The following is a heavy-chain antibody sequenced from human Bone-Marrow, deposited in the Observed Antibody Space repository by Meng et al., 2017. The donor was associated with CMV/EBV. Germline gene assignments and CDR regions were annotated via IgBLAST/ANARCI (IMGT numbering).Heavy chain of an antibody. D-gene: IGHD3-22*01. CDR1: GGSISSYY. Sequence: SETLSLTCTVSGGSISSYYWSWIRQPPGKGLEWIGYIYYSGSTNYNPSLKSRVTISVDTSKNQFSLKLSSVTAADTAVYYCARSGYYYDSSGYYQGNWFDPWGQRNLVHVAS. CDR2: IYYSGST. CDR3: ARSGYYYDSSGYYQGNWFDP. J-gene: IGHJ5*02. V-gene: IGHV4-59*01.